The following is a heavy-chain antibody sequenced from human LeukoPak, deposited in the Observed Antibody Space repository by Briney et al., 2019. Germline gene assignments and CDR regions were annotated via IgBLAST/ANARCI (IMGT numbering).Heavy chain of an antibody. CDR1: GFTFSNYA. Sequence: PGGSLRLSCAASGFTFSNYAMSWVRQAPGKGLEWVAAISGSAYNTYYTDSIKGRFTISRDNSKNTLYLQMSTLRAEDTAIYYCAKEGSSAWHYYFGSWGQGTLVTVSS. J-gene: IGHJ4*02. V-gene: IGHV3-23*01. CDR2: ISGSAYNT. D-gene: IGHD6-19*01. CDR3: AKEGSSAWHYYFGS.